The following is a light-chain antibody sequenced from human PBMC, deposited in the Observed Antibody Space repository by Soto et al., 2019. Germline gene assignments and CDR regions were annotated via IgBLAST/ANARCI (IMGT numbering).Light chain of an antibody. V-gene: IGKV1-16*02. J-gene: IGKJ3*01. CDR2: GAS. Sequence: DIQMTQSPSSLSASVGDRVTITCRASQGVGKSLVWVQQKPGKAPKSLISGASTLQSGVASEFSGSGSGTDFTLTVSSLQPEDFATYYCLQAAFYPFTFGPGTKVEIK. CDR3: LQAAFYPFT. CDR1: QGVGKS.